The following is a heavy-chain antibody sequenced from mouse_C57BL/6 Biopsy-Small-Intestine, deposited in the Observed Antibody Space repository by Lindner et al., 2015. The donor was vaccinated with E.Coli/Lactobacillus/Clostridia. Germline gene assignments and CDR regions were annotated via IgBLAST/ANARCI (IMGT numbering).Heavy chain of an antibody. CDR1: RNTFSDYF. V-gene: IGHV1-84*02. J-gene: IGHJ3*01. Sequence: SVKVSCKTSRNTFSDYFIHWVRQAPGQGLEWMGWINPSSGDTNYAQKFQGSVTMTRDTSISTVYMELSRLRSDDTAVYYCARIPYGDYAAFDIWGQGTMVTVSS. CDR3: ARIPYGDYAAFDI. D-gene: IGHD2-13*01. CDR2: INPSSGDT.